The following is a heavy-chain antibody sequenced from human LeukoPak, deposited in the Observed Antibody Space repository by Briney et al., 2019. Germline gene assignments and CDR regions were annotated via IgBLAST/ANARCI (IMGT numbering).Heavy chain of an antibody. Sequence: PSETLSLTCTVSGGSISSGSYYWSWIRQPAGKGLEWIGRIYTSGSTNYNPSLKSRVTISVDTSKNQFSLKLSSATAADTAVYYCARRYCSSTSCYKGNAFDIWGQGTMVTVSS. CDR1: GGSISSGSYY. J-gene: IGHJ3*02. V-gene: IGHV4-61*02. D-gene: IGHD2-2*02. CDR3: ARRYCSSTSCYKGNAFDI. CDR2: IYTSGST.